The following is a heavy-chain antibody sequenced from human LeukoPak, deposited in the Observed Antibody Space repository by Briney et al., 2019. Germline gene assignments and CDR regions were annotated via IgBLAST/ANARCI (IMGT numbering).Heavy chain of an antibody. Sequence: GGSLRLSCAASGLTFNTYTMNWVRQAPGKGLEWVSYISSGSFTIYYADSVKGRFTISRDNAKNSLYLQMNSLRAEDTAVYYCARREVAYYDFWSGYFDYWGQGTLVTVSS. CDR3: ARREVAYYDFWSGYFDY. CDR1: GLTFNTYT. V-gene: IGHV3-48*04. D-gene: IGHD3-3*01. CDR2: ISSGSFTI. J-gene: IGHJ4*02.